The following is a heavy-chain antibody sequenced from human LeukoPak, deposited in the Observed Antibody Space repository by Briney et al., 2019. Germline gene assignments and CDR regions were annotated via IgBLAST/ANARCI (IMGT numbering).Heavy chain of an antibody. CDR3: AREHYYDSSGYSTDF. J-gene: IGHJ4*02. CDR2: ISAYNGNT. CDR1: GYTFTSYG. Sequence: ASVKVSCKASGYTFTSYGISWVRQAPGQGLEWMGWISAYNGNTNYAQKLQGRVTMTTDTSTSTAYMELRSLRSDDTAVYYCAREHYYDSSGYSTDFWGQGTLVTVSS. D-gene: IGHD3-22*01. V-gene: IGHV1-18*01.